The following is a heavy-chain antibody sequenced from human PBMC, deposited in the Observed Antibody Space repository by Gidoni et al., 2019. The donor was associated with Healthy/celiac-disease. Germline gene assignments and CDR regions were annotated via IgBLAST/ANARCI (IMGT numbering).Heavy chain of an antibody. CDR1: GFTFSNAW. J-gene: IGHJ4*02. V-gene: IGHV3-15*01. CDR3: TTYSSSWYDLDFDY. D-gene: IGHD6-13*01. CDR2: IKSKTDGGTT. Sequence: EVQLVASGGGWVKPGGSLRLSCAASGFTFSNAWMSWVRQAPGKGLEWVGLIKSKTDGGTTDYVAPVKGRFTISRDDSKTTLYLQMNSLKTEDTAVYYCTTYSSSWYDLDFDYWGQGTLVTVSS.